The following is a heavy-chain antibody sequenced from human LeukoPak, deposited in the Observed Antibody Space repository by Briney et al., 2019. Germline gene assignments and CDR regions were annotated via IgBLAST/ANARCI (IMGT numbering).Heavy chain of an antibody. CDR1: GFTFRDYY. Sequence: GGSLRLSCAASGFTFRDYYMAWIRQAPGKGLEWVSYITSSGTRTYNADSVTGRFTISRDNAKNSLYPQMDSLRAEDTAVYYCARAFNDGFDIWGQGTMVTVSS. CDR2: ITSSGTRT. J-gene: IGHJ3*02. V-gene: IGHV3-11*04. CDR3: ARAFNDGFDI.